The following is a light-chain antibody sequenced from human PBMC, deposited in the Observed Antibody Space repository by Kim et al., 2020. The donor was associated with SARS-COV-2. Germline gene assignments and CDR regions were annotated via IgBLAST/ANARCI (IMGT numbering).Light chain of an antibody. CDR1: SSNIGAPYD. V-gene: IGLV1-40*01. Sequence: PGQRVIISCTGSSSNIGAPYDVHWYQQLPGTAPKLLIYDTSNRPSGVPDRFSGSKSGTSASLAITGLQAEDEADYYCHSYDSSLRVFGGGTQLTVL. CDR3: HSYDSSLRV. J-gene: IGLJ2*01. CDR2: DTS.